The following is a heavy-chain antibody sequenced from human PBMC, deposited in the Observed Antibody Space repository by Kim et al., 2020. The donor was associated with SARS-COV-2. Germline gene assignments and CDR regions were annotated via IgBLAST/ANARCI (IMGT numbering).Heavy chain of an antibody. CDR2: MYYSGNS. Sequence: SETLSLTCTVSGDSINNNNYYWGWIRQPPGRGLEWIGSMYYSGNSLYNPSLKSRVTISVDAAKRQFSLTLTSVTAADTAVYYCASSSGPHHGPGTYPYFDYWGQGILVTVSS. CDR3: ASSSGPHHGPGTYPYFDY. CDR1: GDSINNNNYY. J-gene: IGHJ4*02. D-gene: IGHD3-10*01. V-gene: IGHV4-39*01.